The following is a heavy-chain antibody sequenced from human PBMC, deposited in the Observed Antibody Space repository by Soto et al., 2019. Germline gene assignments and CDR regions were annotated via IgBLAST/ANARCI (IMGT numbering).Heavy chain of an antibody. J-gene: IGHJ3*02. V-gene: IGHV5-51*01. Sequence: EVQLVQSGAEVKKPGESLKISCKASGYSFTSYWIGWVRQTPGKGLECMGIIYPGDSDTRYSPSFQGQVTISADKSISTAYLQWSSLKASDTAMYYSARLGKVGMAGTGAFDIWGQGTMVTVSS. D-gene: IGHD6-19*01. CDR3: ARLGKVGMAGTGAFDI. CDR2: IYPGDSDT. CDR1: GYSFTSYW.